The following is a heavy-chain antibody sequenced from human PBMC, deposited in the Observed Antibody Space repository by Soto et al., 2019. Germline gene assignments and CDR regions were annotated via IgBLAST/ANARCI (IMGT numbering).Heavy chain of an antibody. J-gene: IGHJ4*02. Sequence: GGSLRLSFAASGFHFSYYYMSWIRQTPGKGLEWVSYIDSRGRTISYADSVKGRFTISRDKAKNSLYLQMNSLRAEDTAVYYCARQAARNYFDFWGQGTPVTVSS. CDR2: IDSRGRTI. D-gene: IGHD6-6*01. CDR1: GFHFSYYY. CDR3: ARQAARNYFDF. V-gene: IGHV3-11*01.